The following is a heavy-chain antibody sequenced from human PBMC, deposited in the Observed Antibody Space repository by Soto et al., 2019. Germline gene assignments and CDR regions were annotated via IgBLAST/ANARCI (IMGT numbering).Heavy chain of an antibody. CDR1: GGSVNSDNFY. D-gene: IGHD6-6*01. V-gene: IGHV4-61*01. Sequence: TLSLPCTVSGGSVNSDNFYWSWIRQPPGRGLEWIGYIYYTGVTKYNPSLKSRVTISIDTSRNQFSLKLSSVTAADTAIYYCAREFSNSPEAFDSWGQGSLVTVSS. CDR3: AREFSNSPEAFDS. J-gene: IGHJ4*02. CDR2: IYYTGVT.